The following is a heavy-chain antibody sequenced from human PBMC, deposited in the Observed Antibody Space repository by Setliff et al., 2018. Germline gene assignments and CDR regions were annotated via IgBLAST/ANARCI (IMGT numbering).Heavy chain of an antibody. CDR2: INPSGGST. CDR1: GGTFSSYA. J-gene: IGHJ4*02. Sequence: VASVKVSCKASGGTFSSYAISWVRQAPGQGLEWMGIINPSGGSTSYAQKFQGRVTMTRDTSTSTVYMELSSLRSEDTAVCYCARDEGSGWYVGYWGQGTLVTVSS. CDR3: ARDEGSGWYVGY. V-gene: IGHV1-46*01. D-gene: IGHD6-19*01.